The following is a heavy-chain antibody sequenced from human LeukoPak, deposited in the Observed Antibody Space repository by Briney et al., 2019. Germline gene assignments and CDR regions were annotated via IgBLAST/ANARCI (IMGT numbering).Heavy chain of an antibody. Sequence: SLRLSCAASGFTFSSYAMSWVRQAPGKGLEWVSGISWNSGSIGYADSVKGRFTISRDNAKNSLYLQMNSLRAEDTALYYCAKDRSELLWSNWFDPWGQGTLVTVSS. CDR1: GFTFSSYA. CDR3: AKDRSELLWSNWFDP. V-gene: IGHV3-9*01. D-gene: IGHD3-10*01. J-gene: IGHJ5*02. CDR2: ISWNSGSI.